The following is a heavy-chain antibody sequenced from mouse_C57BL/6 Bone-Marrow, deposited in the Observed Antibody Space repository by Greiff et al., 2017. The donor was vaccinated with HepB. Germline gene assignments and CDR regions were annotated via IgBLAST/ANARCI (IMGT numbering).Heavy chain of an antibody. CDR3: ARDRDSSGYFDY. Sequence: VQLKESGPGLVKPSQSLSLTCSVTGYSITSGYYWNWIRQFPGNKLEWMGYISYDGSNNYNPSLKNRISITRDTSKNQFFLKLNSVTTEDTATYYCARDRDSSGYFDYWGQGTTLTVSS. J-gene: IGHJ2*01. CDR2: ISYDGSN. CDR1: GYSITSGYY. D-gene: IGHD3-2*02. V-gene: IGHV3-6*01.